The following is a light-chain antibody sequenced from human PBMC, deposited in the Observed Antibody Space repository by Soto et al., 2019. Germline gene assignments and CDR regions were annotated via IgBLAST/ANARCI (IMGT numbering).Light chain of an antibody. CDR3: QQYNNWPPLFT. CDR2: GAS. CDR1: QSVNSN. J-gene: IGKJ3*01. V-gene: IGKV3-15*01. Sequence: EIVMTQSPATLSVSPGERATLSGRASQSVNSNLTWYQQKPGQAPRLLIYGASTRATGIPARFSGSGSGTEFTLTISSLQSEDFAVSYCQQYNNWPPLFTFGPGTKVDIK.